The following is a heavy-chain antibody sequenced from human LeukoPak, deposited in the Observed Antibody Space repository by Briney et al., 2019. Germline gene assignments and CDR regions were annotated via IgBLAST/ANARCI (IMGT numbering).Heavy chain of an antibody. CDR2: IIDRGTYI. D-gene: IGHD2-2*01. Sequence: AGGSLRLSCAASGFTFSSYGMHWVRQAPGKGLEWVASIIDRGTYIYYADSVKGRFTISRDNAKNSLYLQMNSLRAEDTAVYYCANHLACGSTSCPPFDSWGQGTLVTVSS. CDR3: ANHLACGSTSCPPFDS. J-gene: IGHJ4*02. V-gene: IGHV3-21*01. CDR1: GFTFSSYG.